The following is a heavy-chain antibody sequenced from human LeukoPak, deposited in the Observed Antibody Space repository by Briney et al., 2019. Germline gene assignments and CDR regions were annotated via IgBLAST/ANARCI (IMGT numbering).Heavy chain of an antibody. CDR2: ISGSGVTT. CDR1: GFTFSSNG. V-gene: IGHV3-23*01. J-gene: IGHJ1*01. D-gene: IGHD1-26*01. Sequence: GGSLRLSCAASGFTFSSNGMSWVRQAPGKGLEWVSAISGSGVTTHYAGSVKGRFSISRDNSKNTLYLQMNSLRAEDTALYYCAKKVVVGATSPYSDFQDWGQGTLVTVSS. CDR3: AKKVVVGATSPYSDFQD.